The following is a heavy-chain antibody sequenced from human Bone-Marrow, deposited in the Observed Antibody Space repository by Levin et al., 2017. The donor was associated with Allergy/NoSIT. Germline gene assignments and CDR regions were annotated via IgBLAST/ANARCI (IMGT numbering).Heavy chain of an antibody. CDR1: GFTFINYA. CDR2: LSGSGSVT. V-gene: IGHV3-23*01. D-gene: IGHD1-26*01. J-gene: IGHJ4*02. Sequence: PGGSLRLSCAASGFTFINYAMNWVRQAPGGGLECVSGLSGSGSVTYYAESVKGRFTISRDNSKATLFLQMNNLRADDTAVYYCTKGEYSGSYPKMLDSWGQGTLVTVSS. CDR3: TKGEYSGSYPKMLDS.